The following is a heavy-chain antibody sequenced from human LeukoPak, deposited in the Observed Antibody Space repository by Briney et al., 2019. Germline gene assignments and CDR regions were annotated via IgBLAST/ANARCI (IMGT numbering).Heavy chain of an antibody. CDR1: GFTFSSYG. CDR3: ARQYCSSTSCRNPFDY. Sequence: SGGSLRLSCAASGFTFSSYGMHWVRQAPGKGLEWGAVIWYDGSNKYYADSVKGRFTISRDNSKNTLYLQMNSLRAEDTAVYYCARQYCSSTSCRNPFDYWGQGTLVTVSS. J-gene: IGHJ4*02. CDR2: IWYDGSNK. D-gene: IGHD2-2*01. V-gene: IGHV3-33*01.